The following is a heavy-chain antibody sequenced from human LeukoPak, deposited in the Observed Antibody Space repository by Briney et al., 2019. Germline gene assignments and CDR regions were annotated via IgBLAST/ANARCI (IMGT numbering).Heavy chain of an antibody. V-gene: IGHV3-21*01. Sequence: GGSVRLSCAASGFTFSSYSMNWVRQAPGKGLEWVSSISSSSSYIYYADSVKGRFTISRDNAKNSLYLQMNSLRAEDTAVYYCARDRYYYDSSGYYYFDYWGQGTLVTVSS. CDR1: GFTFSSYS. D-gene: IGHD3-22*01. J-gene: IGHJ4*02. CDR2: ISSSSSYI. CDR3: ARDRYYYDSSGYYYFDY.